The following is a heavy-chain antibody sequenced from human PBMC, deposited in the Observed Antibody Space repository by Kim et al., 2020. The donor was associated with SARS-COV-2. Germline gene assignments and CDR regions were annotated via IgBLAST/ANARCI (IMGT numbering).Heavy chain of an antibody. J-gene: IGHJ4*02. Sequence: YADSVKGRFTISRDNAENSLYLQMNSRRDEDTAVYYCVRDSNWSFDYWGQGTLVTVSS. D-gene: IGHD6-13*01. V-gene: IGHV3-48*02. CDR3: VRDSNWSFDY.